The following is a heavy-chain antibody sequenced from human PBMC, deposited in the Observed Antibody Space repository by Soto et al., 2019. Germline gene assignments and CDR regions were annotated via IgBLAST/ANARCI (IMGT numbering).Heavy chain of an antibody. CDR2: IIPIFGTA. D-gene: IGHD5-18*01. CDR1: GGTFSSYA. CDR3: ARENPVDTGMVTRWFDP. V-gene: IGHV1-69*01. J-gene: IGHJ5*02. Sequence: QVQLVQSGAEVKKPGSSVKVSCKASGGTFSSYAISWVRQAPGQGLEWMGGIIPIFGTANYAQKFQGRVTITADESTSTAYMELSSLRSEDTVVYYCARENPVDTGMVTRWFDPWGQGTLVTVSS.